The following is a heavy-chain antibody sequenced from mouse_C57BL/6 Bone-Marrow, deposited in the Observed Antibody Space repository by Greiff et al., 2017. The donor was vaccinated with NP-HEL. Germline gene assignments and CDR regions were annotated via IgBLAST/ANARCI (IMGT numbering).Heavy chain of an antibody. CDR2: IYPRSGNT. V-gene: IGHV1-81*01. Sequence: QVQLQQSGAELARPGASVKLSCKASGYTFTSYGISWVKQRTGQGLEWIGEIYPRSGNTYYNEKFKGKATLTADKSSSTAYMGLRSLTSEDSAVYFCARRSVLRTYWYFDVWGTGTTVTVSS. D-gene: IGHD1-3*01. CDR1: GYTFTSYG. CDR3: ARRSVLRTYWYFDV. J-gene: IGHJ1*03.